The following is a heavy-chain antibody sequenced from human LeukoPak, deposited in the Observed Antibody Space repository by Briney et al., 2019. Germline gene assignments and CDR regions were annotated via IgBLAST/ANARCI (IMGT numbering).Heavy chain of an antibody. CDR3: ARDNWQQVDRKWYYYGLDV. CDR1: GASITTYF. J-gene: IGHJ6*02. CDR2: ISYNRNP. V-gene: IGHV4-59*13. Sequence: SEPLSLTCTASGASITTYFWSGLQQSPGKGLEWFGYISYNRNPSYNLSLKSRITTSMDTSTNQFSLKLSSVTAADTAVYYCARDNWQQVDRKWYYYGLDVWGQGTTVTVSS. D-gene: IGHD1-26*01.